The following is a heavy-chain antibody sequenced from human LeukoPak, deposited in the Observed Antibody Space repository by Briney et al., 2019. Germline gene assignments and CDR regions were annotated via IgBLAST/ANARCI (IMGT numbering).Heavy chain of an antibody. CDR3: AKNGGNSLYY. CDR1: DVSMNSYNL. Sequence: SETLSLTCAVSDVSMNSYNLWSWVRQPPGKGLEWIGETSHSGDTNYNPSLKSRVTISIDKSNSHFSLKLTSVTAADTAVYYCAKNGGNSLYYWGQGTLVTVFS. D-gene: IGHD2-8*01. J-gene: IGHJ1*01. CDR2: TSHSGDT. V-gene: IGHV4-4*02.